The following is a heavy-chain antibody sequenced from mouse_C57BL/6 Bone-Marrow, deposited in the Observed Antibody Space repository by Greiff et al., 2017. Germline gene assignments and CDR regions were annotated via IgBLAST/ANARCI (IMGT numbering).Heavy chain of an antibody. CDR2: IYPRSGNT. Sequence: QVQLQQSGAELARPGASVKLSCKASGYTFTSYGISWVKQRTGQGLEWIGEIYPRSGNTYYNEKFKGKATLTADKSSSPAYMELRSLTSEDSAVYFCAREDYDKMAWFAYWGQGTLVTVSA. V-gene: IGHV1-81*01. D-gene: IGHD2-4*01. J-gene: IGHJ3*01. CDR1: GYTFTSYG. CDR3: AREDYDKMAWFAY.